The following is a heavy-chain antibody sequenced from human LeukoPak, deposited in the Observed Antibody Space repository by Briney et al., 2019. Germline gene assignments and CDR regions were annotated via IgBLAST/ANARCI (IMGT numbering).Heavy chain of an antibody. CDR1: GGSFSGYY. V-gene: IGHV4-34*01. D-gene: IGHD2-21*01. J-gene: IGHJ3*02. CDR2: INHSGST. CDR3: ARGRRYSLGLDI. Sequence: SETLSLTCAVYGGSFSGYYWSWIRHPPGKGLEWIGEINHSGSTNYNPSLKSRVTISVDTSKNQFSLKLSSVTAADTAVYYCARGRRYSLGLDIWGQGTMVTVSS.